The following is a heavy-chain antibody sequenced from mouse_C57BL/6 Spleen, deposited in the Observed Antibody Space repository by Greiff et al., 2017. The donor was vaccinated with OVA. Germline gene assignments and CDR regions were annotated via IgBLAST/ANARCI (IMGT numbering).Heavy chain of an antibody. Sequence: EVQLQQSGPVLVKPGASVKMSCKASGYTFTDYYMNWVKQSHGKSLEWIGVINPYNGGTSYNQKFKGKATLTVDKSSSTAYMELNSLTSEDSAVYYCARSHYYGSSPHYWGQGTTLTVSS. J-gene: IGHJ2*01. CDR1: GYTFTDYY. CDR2: INPYNGGT. V-gene: IGHV1-19*01. CDR3: ARSHYYGSSPHY. D-gene: IGHD1-1*01.